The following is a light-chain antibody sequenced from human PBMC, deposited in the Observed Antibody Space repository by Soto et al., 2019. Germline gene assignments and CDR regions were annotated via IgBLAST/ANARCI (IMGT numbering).Light chain of an antibody. CDR1: QAFRND. CDR3: LQDYNYPWT. J-gene: IGKJ1*01. CDR2: AAS. V-gene: IGKV1-6*01. Sequence: IQMTQSPSSVSASVGDRVIITCRASQAFRNDLGWYQQKPGKAPKLLIYAASSLQSGVPSRFSGSGSGTDFTLTISSLQPEDFATYYCLQDYNYPWTFGQGTKVDIK.